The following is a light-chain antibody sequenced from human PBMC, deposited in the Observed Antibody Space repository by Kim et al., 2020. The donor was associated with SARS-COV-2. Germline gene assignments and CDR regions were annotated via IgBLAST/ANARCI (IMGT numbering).Light chain of an antibody. Sequence: DIVMTQSPDSVAVSLGERATINCKSSQSVLHSSNNNYVAWYQQKPGQPPKLLIYWTSTRESGVPERFSGCGSGSDFTLTISSLQAEDVAVYYCRQYYTEQLTFDQGARLEIK. J-gene: IGKJ5*01. V-gene: IGKV4-1*01. CDR1: QSVLHSSNNNY. CDR3: RQYYTEQLT. CDR2: WTS.